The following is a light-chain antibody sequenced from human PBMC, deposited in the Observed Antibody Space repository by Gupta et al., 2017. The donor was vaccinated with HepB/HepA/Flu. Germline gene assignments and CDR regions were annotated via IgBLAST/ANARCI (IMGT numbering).Light chain of an antibody. CDR2: DTS. J-gene: IGKJ3*01. Sequence: EIVLRLPPRTLSLSPGERATLSCRGSQSVGSYVACYQQKPGQAPSLLIFDTSSRITGIPDRFSGSGSATDFTPTISRVEPEDVAVYYCQQYDRSRFFGPGTKLQIK. CDR3: QQYDRSRF. CDR1: QSVGSY. V-gene: IGKV3-20*01.